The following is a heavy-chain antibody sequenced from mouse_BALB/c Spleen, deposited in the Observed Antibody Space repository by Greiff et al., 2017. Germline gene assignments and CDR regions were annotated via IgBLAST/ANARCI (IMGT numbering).Heavy chain of an antibody. CDR3: ARAYYFDY. J-gene: IGHJ2*01. CDR1: GFNIKDYY. CDR2: IDPENGNT. Sequence: VQLKQSGAELVRPGALVKLSCKASGFNIKDYYMHWVKQRHEQGLEWIGWIDPENGNTIYDPKFQGKASITADTSSNTAYLQLSSLTSEDTAVYYCARAYYFDYWGQGTTLTVSS. V-gene: IGHV14-1*02.